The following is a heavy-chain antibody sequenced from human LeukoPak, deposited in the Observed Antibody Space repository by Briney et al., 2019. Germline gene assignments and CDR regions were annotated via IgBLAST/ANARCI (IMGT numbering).Heavy chain of an antibody. J-gene: IGHJ4*01. D-gene: IGHD1-26*01. CDR2: ISYSGGST. CDR3: AKAASGSNLDHVDY. Sequence: GGSLRLSRAASGLTFSSYAMNWVRQAPGKGLEWVSTISYSGGSTYYVDSVKGRFTISRDNSENTLYLQLNSLRAEDTAVYYCAKAASGSNLDHVDYWCHVILVTVSS. CDR1: GLTFSSYA. V-gene: IGHV3-23*01.